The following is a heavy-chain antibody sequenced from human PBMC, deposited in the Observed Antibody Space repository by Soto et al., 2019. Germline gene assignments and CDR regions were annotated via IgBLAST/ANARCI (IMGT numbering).Heavy chain of an antibody. Sequence: EVQLVESGGGLVQPGGSLKLSCAASGFTFSGSAIHWVRQASGKGLEWVGRIRSKANNYATAFAASVRGRFTISRDDSKNTAYLQMSSLTTEDTAVYYCTRHEPKAYMDVWGKGTTVTVSS. J-gene: IGHJ6*03. CDR1: GFTFSGSA. V-gene: IGHV3-73*01. CDR3: TRHEPKAYMDV. CDR2: IRSKANNYAT.